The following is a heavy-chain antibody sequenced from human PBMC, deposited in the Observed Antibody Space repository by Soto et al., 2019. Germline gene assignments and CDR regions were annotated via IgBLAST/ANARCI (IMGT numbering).Heavy chain of an antibody. Sequence: SVKVSCKASGGTFSSYAISWVRQAPGQGLEWMGGIIPIFGTANYAQKCQGRVTITADESTSTAYMELSRLRSEDTGVYYCARDSKVNPGFCDIWGQGTMVTVSS. CDR3: ARDSKVNPGFCDI. CDR2: IIPIFGTA. J-gene: IGHJ3*02. D-gene: IGHD3-3*01. V-gene: IGHV1-69*13. CDR1: GGTFSSYA.